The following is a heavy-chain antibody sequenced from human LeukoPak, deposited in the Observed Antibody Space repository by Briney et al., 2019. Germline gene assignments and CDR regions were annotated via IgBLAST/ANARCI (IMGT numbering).Heavy chain of an antibody. Sequence: SVTLSLTCTVSGGSISSYYWSWIRQPAGKGLEWIGRIYTSGSTNYNPSLKSRVTISVDKSKNQFSLKLSSVTAADTSVYYCARGYCSSASCLRAGYYYYYYYMDVWGKGTTVAVS. CDR2: IYTSGST. D-gene: IGHD2-2*01. CDR3: ARGYCSSASCLRAGYYYYYYYMDV. V-gene: IGHV4-4*07. J-gene: IGHJ6*03. CDR1: GGSISSYY.